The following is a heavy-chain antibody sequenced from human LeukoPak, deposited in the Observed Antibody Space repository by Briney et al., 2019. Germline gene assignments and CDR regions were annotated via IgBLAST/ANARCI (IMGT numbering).Heavy chain of an antibody. Sequence: GRSLRLSCAASGFTFSSYGMHWVRQAPGKGLEWVAVIWYDGSNKYYADSVKGRFTISRDNSENTLYLQMNSLRAEDTAVYYCARDRATTGPPDYFQHWGQGTLVTVSS. J-gene: IGHJ1*01. CDR2: IWYDGSNK. V-gene: IGHV3-33*01. D-gene: IGHD1-26*01. CDR1: GFTFSSYG. CDR3: ARDRATTGPPDYFQH.